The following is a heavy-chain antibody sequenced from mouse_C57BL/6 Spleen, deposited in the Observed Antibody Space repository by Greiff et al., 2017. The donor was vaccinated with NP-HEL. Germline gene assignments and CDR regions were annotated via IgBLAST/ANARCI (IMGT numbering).Heavy chain of an antibody. CDR2: IDPSASFP. Sequence: QVQLQQPGAELVMPGASVKLSCKASGYPFPSYWMPWVKQRPGQGLEWIGEIDPSASFPNYNQNFTGTSTLTVDKSSSTAYMQLSSLTAEDTAVYYCARRRNWENFDYWGQGTTLTVSS. D-gene: IGHD4-1*01. V-gene: IGHV1-69*01. CDR3: ARRRNWENFDY. J-gene: IGHJ2*01. CDR1: GYPFPSYW.